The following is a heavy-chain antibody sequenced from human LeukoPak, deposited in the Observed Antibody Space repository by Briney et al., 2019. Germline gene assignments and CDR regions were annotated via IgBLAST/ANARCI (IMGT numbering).Heavy chain of an antibody. J-gene: IGHJ5*02. CDR1: GYSIRSGYY. CDR3: ARVPGPNWFDP. CDR2: MYHSGST. Sequence: SETLSLTCTVSGYSIRSGYYWGWIRQPPGKGLEWIGSMYHSGSTYYNPSLRSRVTISVDTSKNQISLNLRSVTAADTAVYYCARVPGPNWFDPWGQGILVTVSS. V-gene: IGHV4-38-2*02.